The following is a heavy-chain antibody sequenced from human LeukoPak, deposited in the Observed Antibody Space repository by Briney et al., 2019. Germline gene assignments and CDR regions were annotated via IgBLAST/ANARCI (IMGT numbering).Heavy chain of an antibody. V-gene: IGHV4-34*01. CDR2: INHSGST. CDR3: ASDAFYDSGGYFYY. CDR1: GGSFSGYY. J-gene: IGHJ4*02. D-gene: IGHD3-22*01. Sequence: SETLSLTCAVYGGSFSGYYWSWIRQPPGKGLEWIGEINHSGSTNYNPSLKSRVTISVDTSKNQFSLKLSSVTAADTAVYYCASDAFYDSGGYFYYRGQGTLVTVSS.